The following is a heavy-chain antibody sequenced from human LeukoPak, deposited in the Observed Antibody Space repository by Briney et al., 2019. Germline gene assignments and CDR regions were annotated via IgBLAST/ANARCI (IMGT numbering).Heavy chain of an antibody. Sequence: SETLSLTCDVTGFSISSGYYWGWIRQPPGRGLEWIGSISHSGTTYYNPSLKSRITISQDTSKNQFSLKVNSVTAADTAAYYCTREEGGTTVDYWGQGTLVTVSS. J-gene: IGHJ4*02. V-gene: IGHV4-38-2*02. CDR1: GFSISSGYY. CDR3: TREEGGTTVDY. D-gene: IGHD1-1*01. CDR2: ISHSGTT.